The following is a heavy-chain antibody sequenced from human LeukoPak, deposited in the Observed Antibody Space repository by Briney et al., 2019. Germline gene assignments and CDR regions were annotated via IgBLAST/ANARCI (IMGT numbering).Heavy chain of an antibody. V-gene: IGHV4-4*07. CDR3: SRGLAAGNSYYFDY. D-gene: IGHD6-13*01. CDR2: IYTSGST. J-gene: IGHJ4*02. Sequence: PSETLSLTCTVSGGSISSYYWSWLRQPAGKGLEWIGRIYTSGSTNYNPSLKCRVTMSVDKSKNQFSLKLSSVTAADTAVYYCSRGLAAGNSYYFDYWGQGTLVTVSS. CDR1: GGSISSYY.